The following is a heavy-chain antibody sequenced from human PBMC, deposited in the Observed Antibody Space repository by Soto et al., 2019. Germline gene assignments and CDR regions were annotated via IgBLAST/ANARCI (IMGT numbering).Heavy chain of an antibody. D-gene: IGHD4-17*01. CDR2: IYGGGGT. CDR1: GFTVSSNY. CDR3: ARDPAVTTYFDY. Sequence: EVQLVESGGGLVQPRGSLRLSCAASGFTVSSNYMSWVRQAPGKGLECVSVIYGGGGTYYADSVKGRFTISRDNSKNTLYLQMNSLRAEDTAVDYCARDPAVTTYFDYWGQGTLVTVSS. J-gene: IGHJ4*02. V-gene: IGHV3-66*01.